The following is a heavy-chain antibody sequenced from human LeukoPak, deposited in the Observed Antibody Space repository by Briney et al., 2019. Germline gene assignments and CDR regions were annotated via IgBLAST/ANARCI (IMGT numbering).Heavy chain of an antibody. V-gene: IGHV1-8*01. J-gene: IGHJ6*03. CDR2: MNPNSGNT. D-gene: IGHD3-3*01. CDR1: GYTFTSYD. Sequence: GASVKVSCKASGYTFTSYDINWVRQATGQGLEWMGWMNPNSGNTGYAQKFQGRVTMTRNTSISTAYMELSSLRSEDTAVYYCARVEGSFWSDRAIYYYYYMDVWGKGTTVTVSS. CDR3: ARVEGSFWSDRAIYYYYYMDV.